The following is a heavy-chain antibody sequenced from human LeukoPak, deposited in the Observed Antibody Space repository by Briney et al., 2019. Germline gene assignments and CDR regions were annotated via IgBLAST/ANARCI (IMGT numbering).Heavy chain of an antibody. Sequence: SETLSLTCTVSGGSISSYYWSWIRQPPGKGLEWIGYIYYSGSTNYNPSLKSRVTISVDTSKNQFSLKLSSVTAAETAVYYCARHQALTGTFDYWGQGTLVTVSS. CDR2: IYYSGST. D-gene: IGHD1-20*01. CDR1: GGSISSYY. V-gene: IGHV4-59*08. CDR3: ARHQALTGTFDY. J-gene: IGHJ4*02.